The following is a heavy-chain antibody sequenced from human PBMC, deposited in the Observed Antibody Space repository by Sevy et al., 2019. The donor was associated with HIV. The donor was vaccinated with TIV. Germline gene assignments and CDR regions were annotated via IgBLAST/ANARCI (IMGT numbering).Heavy chain of an antibody. CDR3: IKDLYPPTTVVAGYFHH. J-gene: IGHJ1*01. D-gene: IGHD2-15*01. Sequence: GGSLRLSCAASGFTFDDYVMHWVRQVPGKGLEWVSSITWNSGNIGYADSVKGRFTISREKAKNSLYLQMNSLRAEDTALYYCIKDLYPPTTVVAGYFHHWGQGTLVTVSS. V-gene: IGHV3-9*01. CDR1: GFTFDDYV. CDR2: ITWNSGNI.